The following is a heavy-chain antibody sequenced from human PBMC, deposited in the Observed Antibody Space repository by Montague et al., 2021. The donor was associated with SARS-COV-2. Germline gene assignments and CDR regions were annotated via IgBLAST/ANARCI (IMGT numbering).Heavy chain of an antibody. CDR2: ISWNSGSI. CDR3: AKDVEIGTYYYYGMDV. CDR1: GFTFDDYA. D-gene: IGHD5-24*01. J-gene: IGHJ6*02. V-gene: IGHV3-9*01. Sequence: SRRLSWAASGFTFDDYAMHWVRQAPGKGLEWVSGISWNSGSIGYADSVKGRFTISRDNAKNSLYLQMNSLRAEDTALYYCAKDVEIGTYYYYGMDVWGQGTTVTASS.